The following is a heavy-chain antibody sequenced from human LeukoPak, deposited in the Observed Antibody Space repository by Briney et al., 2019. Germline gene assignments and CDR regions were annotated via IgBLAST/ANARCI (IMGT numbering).Heavy chain of an antibody. J-gene: IGHJ4*02. CDR2: IYHSGST. CDR1: GGSISSYY. CDR3: ARGEPIQASFDY. Sequence: SETLSLTCTVSGGSISSYYWSWIRQPPGKGLEWIGYIYHSGSTYYNPSLKSRVTISVDRSKNQFSLKLSSVTAADTAVYYCARGEPIQASFDYWGQGTLVTVFS. V-gene: IGHV4-59*12.